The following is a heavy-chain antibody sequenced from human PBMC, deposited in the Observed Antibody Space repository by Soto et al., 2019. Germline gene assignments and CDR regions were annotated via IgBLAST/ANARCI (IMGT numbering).Heavy chain of an antibody. D-gene: IGHD3-3*02. J-gene: IGHJ4*03. CDR2: ISPTGGTT. CDR1: GVICRIYD. Sequence: GGALRLSCATLGVICRIYDMSWVRQAPGKGLEWVSGISPTGGTTYYADSVKGRFTISRDNSGHTLFLTLKSLRVDDTAIYYCAKLAPEFSQSPRYFDSWGQGALVTVS. V-gene: IGHV3-23*01. CDR3: AKLAPEFSQSPRYFDS.